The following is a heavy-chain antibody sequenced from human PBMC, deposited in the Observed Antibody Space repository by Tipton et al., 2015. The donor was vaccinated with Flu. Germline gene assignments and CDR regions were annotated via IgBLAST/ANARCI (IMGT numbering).Heavy chain of an antibody. D-gene: IGHD1-26*01. CDR2: IYARVST. V-gene: IGHV4-4*07. Sequence: LRLSCTVSGGPITGYYWSWIRQPAGKGLEWIGRIYARVSTNYNPSLKSRVTMSADTSKNQFSLKLTSVTAADTAVYYCARGGGSFQFDFWGQGTLVTVSS. J-gene: IGHJ4*02. CDR3: ARGGGSFQFDF. CDR1: GGPITGYY.